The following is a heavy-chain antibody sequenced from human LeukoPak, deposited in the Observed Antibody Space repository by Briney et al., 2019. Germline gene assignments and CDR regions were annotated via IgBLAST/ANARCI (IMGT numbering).Heavy chain of an antibody. CDR1: GFTFSDYA. CDR2: ISGRGVMT. V-gene: IGHV3-23*01. Sequence: GGSLRLSCAASGFTFSDYAMTGVRRAPGKGLEGVATISGRGVMTYYADSVKGRFTVSGDHPKNTLYLQMSSLTAAATPVYYCAKDRSIGTYYTFDHWGQGTLVIVSS. J-gene: IGHJ4*02. CDR3: AKDRSIGTYYTFDH. D-gene: IGHD1-26*01.